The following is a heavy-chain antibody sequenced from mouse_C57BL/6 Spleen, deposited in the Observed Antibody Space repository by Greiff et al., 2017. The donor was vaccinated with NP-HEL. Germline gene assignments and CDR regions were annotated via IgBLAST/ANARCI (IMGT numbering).Heavy chain of an antibody. V-gene: IGHV1-50*01. CDR1: GYTFTSYW. CDR3: AARGNYYGRDFDY. CDR2: IDPSDSYT. J-gene: IGHJ2*01. Sequence: VQLQQPGAELVKPGASVKLSCKASGYTFTSYWMQWVKQRPGQGLEWIGEIDPSDSYTNYNQKFKGKATLTVDTSSSTAYMQLSSLTSEDSAVYYCAARGNYYGRDFDYWGQGTTLTVSS. D-gene: IGHD1-1*01.